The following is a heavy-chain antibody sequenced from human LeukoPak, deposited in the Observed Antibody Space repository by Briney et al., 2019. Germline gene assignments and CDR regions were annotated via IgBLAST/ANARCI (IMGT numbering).Heavy chain of an antibody. J-gene: IGHJ4*02. V-gene: IGHV1-69*04. CDR2: IIPILGIA. D-gene: IGHD4-23*01. CDR1: GGTFSSYA. CDR3: AHMDAVTPYYFDY. Sequence: GASVKVSCKASGGTFSSYAISWVRQAPGQGLEWMGRIIPILGIANYAQKFQGRVTITADKSTSTAYMELSSLRSEDTAVYYCAHMDAVTPYYFDYWGQGTLVTVSS.